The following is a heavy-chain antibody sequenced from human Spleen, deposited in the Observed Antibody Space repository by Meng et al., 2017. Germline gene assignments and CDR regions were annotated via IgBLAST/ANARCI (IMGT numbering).Heavy chain of an antibody. CDR3: ARDNYGGTLDY. Sequence: VQLVESGGGVVQPGRSLRLFCGASGFIFSNYGMQGVRQAPGAGLEWVAVIWYDGSHKYYPDSVKGRFTVSRDQSTDTLSLQMNSLRAEDTAVYYCARDNYGGTLDYWGQGTLVTVSS. J-gene: IGHJ4*02. CDR2: IWYDGSHK. CDR1: GFIFSNYG. D-gene: IGHD4-23*01. V-gene: IGHV3-33*01.